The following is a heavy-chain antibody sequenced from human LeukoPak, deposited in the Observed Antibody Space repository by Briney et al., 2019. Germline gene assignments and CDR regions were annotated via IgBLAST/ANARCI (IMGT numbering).Heavy chain of an antibody. V-gene: IGHV1-18*01. Sequence: ASVKVSCKASGYTFTSYGISWVRQAPGQGLEWMGWISAYNGNTNYAQKLQGRVTMTTDTSTSTAYMELRSLRSDDTAVYYCARDSATTYYDFWSGYYPVYYMDVWGEGTTVTVSS. J-gene: IGHJ6*03. CDR3: ARDSATTYYDFWSGYYPVYYMDV. CDR1: GYTFTSYG. D-gene: IGHD3-3*01. CDR2: ISAYNGNT.